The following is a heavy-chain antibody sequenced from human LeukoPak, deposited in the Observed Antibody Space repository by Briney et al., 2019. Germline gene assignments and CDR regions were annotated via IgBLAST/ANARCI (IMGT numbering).Heavy chain of an antibody. CDR2: ISSSSSYI. CDR1: GFTFSSYS. V-gene: IGHV3-21*01. D-gene: IGHD6-19*01. CDR3: ARARKSFIAVAGTRPGMHPDY. J-gene: IGHJ4*02. Sequence: PGGSLRLSCAASGFTFSSYSMNWVRQAPGKGLEWVSSISSSSSYIYYADSVKGRFTISRDNAKNSLYLQMNSLRAEDTAVYYCARARKSFIAVAGTRPGMHPDYWGQGTLVTVSS.